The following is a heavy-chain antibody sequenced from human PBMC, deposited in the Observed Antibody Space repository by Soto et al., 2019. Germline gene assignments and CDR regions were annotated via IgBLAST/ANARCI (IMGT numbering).Heavy chain of an antibody. V-gene: IGHV3-11*01. Sequence: GVSHILPCAASGFTFSYHYIRWIRQAPGKGLEWVSYISSSGSTIYYADSVKGRFTISRDNAKNSLYLQMNSLRAEDTAVYYCARDRGIAARFGWFDPWGQGTLVTVSS. CDR1: GFTFSYHY. J-gene: IGHJ5*02. CDR3: ARDRGIAARFGWFDP. CDR2: ISSSGSTI. D-gene: IGHD6-6*01.